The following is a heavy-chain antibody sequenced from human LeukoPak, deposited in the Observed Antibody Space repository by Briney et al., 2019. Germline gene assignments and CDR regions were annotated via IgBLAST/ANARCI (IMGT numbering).Heavy chain of an antibody. CDR3: AKDRETTASGTFDF. J-gene: IGHJ4*02. Sequence: GGSLRLSCAASGFPFSNYWMSWVRQAPGKGLEWVANIKQDGSEKYYVDSVKGRFTISRDNAKNSLSLQMNSLRAEDTGVYFCAKDRETTASGTFDFRGQGTLVTVSS. CDR1: GFPFSNYW. V-gene: IGHV3-7*01. D-gene: IGHD6-13*01. CDR2: IKQDGSEK.